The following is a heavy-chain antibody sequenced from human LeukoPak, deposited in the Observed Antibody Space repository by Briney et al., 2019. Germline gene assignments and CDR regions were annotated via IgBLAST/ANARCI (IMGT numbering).Heavy chain of an antibody. CDR3: VRDETLWTLDW. V-gene: IGHV3-74*03. Sequence: QPGGSLRLSCEASGFTFSSYSMNWVRQPPGMGLVWVSRINERGTDSMYAESVKGRFTISRDNAKNTVYLQMNSLRAEDTAVYYCVRDETLWTLDWWGQGTLVSVSS. CDR1: GFTFSSYS. D-gene: IGHD1-1*01. CDR2: INERGTDS. J-gene: IGHJ4*02.